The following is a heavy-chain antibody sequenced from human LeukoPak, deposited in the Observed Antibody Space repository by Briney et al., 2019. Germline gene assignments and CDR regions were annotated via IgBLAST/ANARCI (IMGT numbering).Heavy chain of an antibody. CDR2: IKSKTDGGTT. V-gene: IGHV3-15*01. D-gene: IGHD6-13*01. Sequence: GGSLRLSCAASGFTFSNAWMSWVRQAPGKGLEWVGRIKSKTDGGTTDYAAPVKGRFTISRDDSKNTLYLQMNSLKTEDTAVYYCSSSSWYLVGNDDYWGQGTLVTVSS. CDR1: GFTFSNAW. J-gene: IGHJ4*02. CDR3: SSSSWYLVGNDDY.